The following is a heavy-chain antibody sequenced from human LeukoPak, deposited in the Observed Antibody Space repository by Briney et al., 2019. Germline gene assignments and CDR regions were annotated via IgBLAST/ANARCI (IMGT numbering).Heavy chain of an antibody. V-gene: IGHV1-69*06. D-gene: IGHD6-13*01. CDR1: GGTFSSNA. Sequence: SVKVSCRASGGTFSSNAISWVRQAPGEGLEWMGGIIPIFGTANYAQKFQGRVTMTEDTSTDTAYMELSSLRSEDTAMYYCATTLHQLVLGGMDVWAKGPRSPSP. J-gene: IGHJ6*03. CDR3: ATTLHQLVLGGMDV. CDR2: IIPIFGTA.